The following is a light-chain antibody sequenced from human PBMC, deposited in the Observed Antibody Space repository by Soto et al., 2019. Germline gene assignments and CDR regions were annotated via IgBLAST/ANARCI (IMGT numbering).Light chain of an antibody. V-gene: IGKV3D-15*01. CDR1: QSVNIY. J-gene: IGKJ1*01. CDR3: QQDNYYSVT. CDR2: GAS. Sequence: EIVMTQSPATLSVSPGERATLSCRASQSVNIYLAWYQQKPGQAPRLLIFGASYRATGIPARFSGSGSGTDFTLTISRLEPDDFTTYYCQQDNYYSVTFGQGTNVDIK.